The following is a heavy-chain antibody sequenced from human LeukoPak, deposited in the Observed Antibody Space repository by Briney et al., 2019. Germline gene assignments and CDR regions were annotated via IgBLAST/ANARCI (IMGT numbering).Heavy chain of an antibody. CDR2: IYYSGST. V-gene: IGHV4-59*08. Sequence: SETLSLTCAVSGGSISSYYWSWIRQPPGKGLEWIGYIYYSGSTNYNPSLKSRVTISVDTSKNQFSLKLSSVTAADTAVYYCARHVGGSYGGTFDYWGQGTLVTVSS. D-gene: IGHD1-26*01. CDR1: GGSISSYY. CDR3: ARHVGGSYGGTFDY. J-gene: IGHJ4*02.